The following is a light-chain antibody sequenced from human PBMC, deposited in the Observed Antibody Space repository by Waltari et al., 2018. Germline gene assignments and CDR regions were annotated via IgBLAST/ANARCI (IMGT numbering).Light chain of an antibody. V-gene: IGKV6-21*01. Sequence: EIVLTQSLEFHSVTLKEKVMLTCRASPSIGGRLHWYQQKPDQSPKILIMYASQSFSGVPLRFSGSGSGTDFTLTIDGLEAEDAATYYCYHSDSLPYSFGQGTKLEIK. CDR1: PSIGGR. CDR2: YAS. J-gene: IGKJ2*03. CDR3: YHSDSLPYS.